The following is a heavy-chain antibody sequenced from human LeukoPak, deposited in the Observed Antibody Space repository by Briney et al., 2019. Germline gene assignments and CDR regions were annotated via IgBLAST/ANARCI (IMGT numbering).Heavy chain of an antibody. D-gene: IGHD3-10*01. Sequence: PGGSLRLSCAASGFTFSSYWMTWVRQAPGKGLEWVSAISGSGGSTYYADSVKGRFTISRDNSKNTLYLQMNSLRAEDTAVYYCAKDFILMVRGVIIRGGYFDYWGQGTLVTVSS. CDR2: ISGSGGST. J-gene: IGHJ4*02. CDR3: AKDFILMVRGVIIRGGYFDY. V-gene: IGHV3-23*01. CDR1: GFTFSSYW.